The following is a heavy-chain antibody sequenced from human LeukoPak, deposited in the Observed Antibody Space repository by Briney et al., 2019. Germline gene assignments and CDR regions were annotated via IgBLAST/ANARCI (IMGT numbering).Heavy chain of an antibody. CDR3: APPPYYYETNGYSVA. Sequence: SETLSLTCTVSGYSISSGYYWAWIRQPPGKWPEWIGNIYHSGSTHYNLSLTSRVTISVDPSKNQFSLNLTSVTAADTAVYYCAPPPYYYETNGYSVAWGQGTLVTVSS. CDR1: GYSISSGYY. J-gene: IGHJ5*02. D-gene: IGHD3-22*01. CDR2: IYHSGST. V-gene: IGHV4-38-2*02.